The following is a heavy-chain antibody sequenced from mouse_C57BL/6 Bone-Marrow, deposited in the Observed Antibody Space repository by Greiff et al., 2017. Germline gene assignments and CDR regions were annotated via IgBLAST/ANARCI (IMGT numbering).Heavy chain of an antibody. J-gene: IGHJ4*01. Sequence: QVQLQQSGAELARPGASVKLSCKASGYTFTSYGISWVKQRTGPGLEWIGEIYPRSGNTYYNEKFKGKATLAADKSSSTAYMELRSLTSEDSAVYFCARKGYYDYDEGSNYAMDYWGQGTSVTVSS. V-gene: IGHV1-81*01. CDR1: GYTFTSYG. D-gene: IGHD2-4*01. CDR3: ARKGYYDYDEGSNYAMDY. CDR2: IYPRSGNT.